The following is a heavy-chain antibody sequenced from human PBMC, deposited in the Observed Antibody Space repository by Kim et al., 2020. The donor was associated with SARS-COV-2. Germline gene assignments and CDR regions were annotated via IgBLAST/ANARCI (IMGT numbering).Heavy chain of an antibody. V-gene: IGHV1-18*01. D-gene: IGHD3-10*01. CDR3: AREAMDGSGSYYPDY. Sequence: QKLQGRVTMTTDTSTSTAYMELRSLRSDDTAVYYCAREAMDGSGSYYPDYWGQGTLVTVSS. J-gene: IGHJ4*02.